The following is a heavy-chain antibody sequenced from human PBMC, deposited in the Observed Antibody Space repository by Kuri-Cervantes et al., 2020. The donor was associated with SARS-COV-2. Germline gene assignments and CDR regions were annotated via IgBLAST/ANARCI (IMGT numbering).Heavy chain of an antibody. CDR1: GFIFSDYA. CDR3: ARDRFLELGPSHMDV. J-gene: IGHJ6*03. V-gene: IGHV3-30*04. D-gene: IGHD1-7*01. CDR2: ISYDRRNT. Sequence: GESLKISCEASGFIFSDYAIDWVRQAPGKGLEWVAIISYDRRNTKFADSVKGRFTISKDGAKNSLYLQLNNLRAEDTAVYFCARDRFLELGPSHMDVWGKGTTVTVSS.